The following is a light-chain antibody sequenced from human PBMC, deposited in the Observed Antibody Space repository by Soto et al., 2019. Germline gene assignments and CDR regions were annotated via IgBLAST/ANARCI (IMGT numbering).Light chain of an antibody. J-gene: IGLJ3*02. CDR1: SSNIGSNY. CDR3: AAWDDSLSGWV. Sequence: QSVLTQPPSASGTPGQRVTISCSGSSSNIGSNYVYWYQQLPGTAPKLLIYRNNQRPSGVPDRFSGYKSGTSASLAISWLRSEDEADYYCAAWDDSLSGWVFGGGTKLTVL. CDR2: RNN. V-gene: IGLV1-47*01.